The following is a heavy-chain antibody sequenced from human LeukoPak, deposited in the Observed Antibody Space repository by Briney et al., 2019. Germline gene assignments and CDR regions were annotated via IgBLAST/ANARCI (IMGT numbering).Heavy chain of an antibody. Sequence: SETLSLTCTVSGGSISSYYWSWIRQPPGKGLEWIGYIYYSGSTNYNPSLKSRVTISVDTPKNQFSLKLSSVTAADTAVYYCAGSVLRYFDAFDIWGQGTMVTVSS. D-gene: IGHD3-9*01. J-gene: IGHJ3*02. CDR3: AGSVLRYFDAFDI. V-gene: IGHV4-59*01. CDR1: GGSISSYY. CDR2: IYYSGST.